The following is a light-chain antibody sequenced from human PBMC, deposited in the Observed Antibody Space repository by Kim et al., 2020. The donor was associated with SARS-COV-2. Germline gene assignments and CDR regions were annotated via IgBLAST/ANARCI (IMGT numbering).Light chain of an antibody. CDR2: LNSDGSH. CDR1: SGHSSYA. V-gene: IGLV4-69*01. Sequence: ASGKLTCNLSSGHSSYAIAWHQQQPEKGPRYLMKLNSDGSHSKGDGIPDRFSGSSSGAERYLTISSLQSEDEADYYCQTWGTGLGVFGTGTKVTVL. CDR3: QTWGTGLGV. J-gene: IGLJ1*01.